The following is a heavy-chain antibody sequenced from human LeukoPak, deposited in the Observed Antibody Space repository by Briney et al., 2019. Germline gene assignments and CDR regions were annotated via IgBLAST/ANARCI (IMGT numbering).Heavy chain of an antibody. CDR1: GFTFDDYA. CDR3: AKDARPYYDSSGYPSDY. Sequence: PGGSLRLSCAASGFTFDDYAMHWVRQAPGKGREWVSGISWNSGSIGYADSVKGRFTISRDNAKNSLYLQMNSLRAEDTAVYYCAKDARPYYDSSGYPSDYWGQGTLVTVSS. J-gene: IGHJ4*02. CDR2: ISWNSGSI. D-gene: IGHD3-22*01. V-gene: IGHV3-9*01.